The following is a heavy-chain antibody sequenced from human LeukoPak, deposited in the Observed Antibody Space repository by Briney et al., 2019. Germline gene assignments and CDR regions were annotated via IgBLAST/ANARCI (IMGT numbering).Heavy chain of an antibody. CDR3: ASCPGCYGGVYWYFDL. CDR1: GGSISSSCNY. Sequence: SESLSLTCTVSGGSISSSCNYWGWLRQPTGKGREWIGSIYYSGSTNYNPSLKSRVTISVDTSMNQSSLKLSSVTAADTAVYYCASCPGCYGGVYWYFDLWGRGTLVTVSS. V-gene: IGHV4-39*07. J-gene: IGHJ2*01. D-gene: IGHD2-2*01. CDR2: IYYSGST.